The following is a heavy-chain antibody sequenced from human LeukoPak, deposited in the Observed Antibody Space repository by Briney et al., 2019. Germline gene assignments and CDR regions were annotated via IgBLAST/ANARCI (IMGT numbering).Heavy chain of an antibody. V-gene: IGHV4-31*03. CDR2: IYYSGST. J-gene: IGHJ4*02. CDR3: ARAGGFFSPFGY. CDR1: GGSISSGGYY. D-gene: IGHD3-16*01. Sequence: SETLSLTCTVSGGSISSGGYYWSRIRQHPGKGLEWIGYIYYSGSTYYNPSLKSRVTISVDTSKHQFSLKLSSVTAADTAVYYCARAGGFFSPFGYWGQGTLVTVSS.